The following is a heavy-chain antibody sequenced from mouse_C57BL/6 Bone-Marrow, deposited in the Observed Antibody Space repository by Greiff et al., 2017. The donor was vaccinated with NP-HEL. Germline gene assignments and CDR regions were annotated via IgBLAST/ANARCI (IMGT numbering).Heavy chain of an antibody. CDR1: GYTFTSYW. D-gene: IGHD1-1*01. J-gene: IGHJ1*03. Sequence: QVQLQQPGAELVKPGASVKLSCKASGYTFTSYWMQWVKQRPGQGLEWIGEIDPSDSYTNYNQKFKGKATLTVDTSSSTAYMQLSSLTSEDSAVYYCARSTYYYGSSPNVWGTGTTVTVSS. V-gene: IGHV1-50*01. CDR3: ARSTYYYGSSPNV. CDR2: IDPSDSYT.